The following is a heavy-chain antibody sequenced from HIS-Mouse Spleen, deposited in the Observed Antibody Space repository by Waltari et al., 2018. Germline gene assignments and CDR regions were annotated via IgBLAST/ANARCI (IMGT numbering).Heavy chain of an antibody. Sequence: QLQLQESGPGLVKPSETLSLTCTVSGGSISSSSYYWGWIRQPPGKGLEWIGGIYYSVRNYYNPALKSRVTISGDTSKNQFSLKLSSVTAADTAVYYCAREIPYSSSWYDWYFDLWGRGTLVTVSS. CDR3: AREIPYSSSWYDWYFDL. J-gene: IGHJ2*01. V-gene: IGHV4-39*07. D-gene: IGHD6-13*01. CDR1: GGSISSSSYY. CDR2: IYYSVRN.